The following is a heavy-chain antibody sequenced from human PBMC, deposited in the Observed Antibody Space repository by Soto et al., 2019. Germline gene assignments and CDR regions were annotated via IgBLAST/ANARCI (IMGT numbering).Heavy chain of an antibody. J-gene: IGHJ5*02. V-gene: IGHV4-30-4*01. CDR1: GGSISSGDYY. CDR3: AREYNKSGYRRLDP. Sequence: QVQLQETGPGLVKPSETLSLTCTVSGGSISSGDYYWSWIRQSPGKGLEWIGYSHHSGSTYYNPSLKTRATMSVDSSRNQFSLKLTSETAADTAVYYCAREYNKSGYRRLDPWGQGTLVTVSS. CDR2: SHHSGST. D-gene: IGHD3-22*01.